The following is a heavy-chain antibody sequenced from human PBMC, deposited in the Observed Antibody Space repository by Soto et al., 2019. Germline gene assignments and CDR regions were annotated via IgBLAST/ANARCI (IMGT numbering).Heavy chain of an antibody. Sequence: QVHLVQSGAEVKKPGSSVNVSCKASGGTFSSYAISWVRQAPGQGLKWMGGFIPIFGTTNYAQKFQGRVTITTDESTSTAYMELSSLRSEDTAVYYCTRDRGRRYNDGRGYYYSAYWGQGTLVTVSS. J-gene: IGHJ4*02. CDR1: GGTFSSYA. V-gene: IGHV1-69*01. D-gene: IGHD3-22*01. CDR3: TRDRGRRYNDGRGYYYSAY. CDR2: FIPIFGTT.